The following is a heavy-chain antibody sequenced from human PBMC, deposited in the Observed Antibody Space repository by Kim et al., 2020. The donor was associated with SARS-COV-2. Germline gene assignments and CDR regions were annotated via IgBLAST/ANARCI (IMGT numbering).Heavy chain of an antibody. CDR2: T. Sequence: TNHTPSLKSRVTISVEPPKNQFSLKLSSVTAADTAVYYCARGGRSSWFDPWGQGTLVTVSS. D-gene: IGHD2-2*01. V-gene: IGHV4-34*01. CDR3: ARGGRSSWFDP. J-gene: IGHJ5*02.